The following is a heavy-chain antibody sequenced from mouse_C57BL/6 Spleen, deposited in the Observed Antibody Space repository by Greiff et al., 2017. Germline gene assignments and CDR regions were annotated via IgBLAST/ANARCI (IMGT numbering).Heavy chain of an antibody. V-gene: IGHV1-81*01. CDR2: IYPRSGNT. J-gene: IGHJ2*01. CDR1: GYTFTSYG. D-gene: IGHD2-5*01. Sequence: VQLQQSGAELARPGASVKLSCTASGYTFTSYGISWAKQRPGQGLEWIGEIYPRSGNTYYNEKLKGKATLTADKSSSPAYMELRSLTSEDSAFYSCPIYSNLDYWGQGTTLTVSS. CDR3: PIYSNLDY.